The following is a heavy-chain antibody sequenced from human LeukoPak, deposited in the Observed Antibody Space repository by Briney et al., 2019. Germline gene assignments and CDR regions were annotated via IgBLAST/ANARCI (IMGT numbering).Heavy chain of an antibody. D-gene: IGHD3-10*01. CDR1: GYTFTNYG. V-gene: IGHV1-18*01. J-gene: IGHJ6*02. CDR2: ISAYNGNT. CDR3: ARGRMVRGASGMDV. Sequence: GASVKVSCKASGYTFTNYGISWVRQAPGQGLEWMGWISAYNGNTNYAQKLQGRVTMTTDTSTSTAYMELRSLRSDDTAVYYCARGRMVRGASGMDVWGQGTTVTVSS.